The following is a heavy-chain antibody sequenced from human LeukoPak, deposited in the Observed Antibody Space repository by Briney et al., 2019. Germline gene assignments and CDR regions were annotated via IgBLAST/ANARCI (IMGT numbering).Heavy chain of an antibody. Sequence: SETLSLTCTVSGGSISSYYWSWIRQPAGKGLEWIGRIYTSGSTNYNPSLKSRVTMSVDTSKNHFSLKLSSVTAADTAVYYCARLGSGYYEYYFDYWGQGTLVTVSS. V-gene: IGHV4-4*07. CDR1: GGSISSYY. CDR3: ARLGSGYYEYYFDY. J-gene: IGHJ4*02. CDR2: IYTSGST. D-gene: IGHD3-3*01.